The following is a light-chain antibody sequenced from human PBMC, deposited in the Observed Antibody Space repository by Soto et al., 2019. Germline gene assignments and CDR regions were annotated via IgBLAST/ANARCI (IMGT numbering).Light chain of an antibody. CDR1: TGDGGNYNL. CDR3: CSYAGSGTYV. CDR2: EGS. J-gene: IGLJ1*01. V-gene: IGLV2-23*01. Sequence: QSALTQPASVSGSPGQSITISCSGPTGDGGNYNLVSWYQQHPGKAPKLIIYEGSQRPSGVSGRFSGSKSGKTASLTISGLLAEDEADYFCCSYAGSGTYVFGTGTKVTVL.